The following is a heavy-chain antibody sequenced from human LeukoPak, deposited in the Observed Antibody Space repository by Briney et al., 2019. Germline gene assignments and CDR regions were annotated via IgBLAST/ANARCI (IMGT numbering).Heavy chain of an antibody. Sequence: GASVKVSCKASGYTFTSYGISWVRQAPGQGLEWMGRIIPILGIANYAQKFQGRVTITADKSTSTAYMELSSLRSEDTAVYYCAGDGYCSSTSCYSSRHYYYGMDVWGQGTTVTVSS. CDR2: IIPILGIA. D-gene: IGHD2-2*01. V-gene: IGHV1-69*04. CDR3: AGDGYCSSTSCYSSRHYYYGMDV. CDR1: GYTFTSYG. J-gene: IGHJ6*02.